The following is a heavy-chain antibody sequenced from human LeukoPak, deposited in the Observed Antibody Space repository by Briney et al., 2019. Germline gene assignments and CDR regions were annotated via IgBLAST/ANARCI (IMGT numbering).Heavy chain of an antibody. Sequence: PSETLSLTCAVYGGSFSGYYWSWIRQPPGKGLEWIGEINHSGSTNYNPSLKSRVTISVDTSKNQFSLKLSSVTAADTAVYYCARHKSDYGDYHAHWGQGTLVTVSS. CDR2: INHSGST. V-gene: IGHV4-34*01. CDR1: GGSFSGYY. CDR3: ARHKSDYGDYHAH. D-gene: IGHD4-17*01. J-gene: IGHJ4*02.